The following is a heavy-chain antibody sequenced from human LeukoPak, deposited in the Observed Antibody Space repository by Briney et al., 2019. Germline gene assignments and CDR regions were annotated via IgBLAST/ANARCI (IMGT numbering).Heavy chain of an antibody. Sequence: PSETLSLTCTVSGGSISSYYWSWIRQPPGKGLEWIGYIYYSGSTNYNPSLKSRVTISVDTSKTQFSLKLSSVTAADTAVYYCARGSWYYGSGSYPPVGAFDIWGQGTMVTVSS. CDR2: IYYSGST. V-gene: IGHV4-59*01. J-gene: IGHJ3*02. D-gene: IGHD3-10*01. CDR3: ARGSWYYGSGSYPPVGAFDI. CDR1: GGSISSYY.